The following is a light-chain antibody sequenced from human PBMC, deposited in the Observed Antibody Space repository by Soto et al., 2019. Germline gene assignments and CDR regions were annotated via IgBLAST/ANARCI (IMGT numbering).Light chain of an antibody. CDR2: AAS. CDR3: QQSYSTLYT. Sequence: DIQMTQSPSSLSASVGDRVTITCRASQSISSYLNWYQQKPGKAPKLLIYAASNLQSGVPSRFSGNGSGTDCTLNISSLQPEDFATYYCQQSYSTLYTFGQGTKLEIK. V-gene: IGKV1-39*01. CDR1: QSISSY. J-gene: IGKJ2*01.